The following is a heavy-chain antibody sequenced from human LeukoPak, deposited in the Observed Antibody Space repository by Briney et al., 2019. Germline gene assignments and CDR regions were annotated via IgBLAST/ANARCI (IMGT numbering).Heavy chain of an antibody. CDR2: IKWDGGRT. CDR3: ARGSGSSWYFYFDY. CDR1: GFTFDDHG. J-gene: IGHJ4*02. D-gene: IGHD6-13*01. Sequence: GGSLRLSCAASGFTFDDHGMSWVRQAPGKGLEWVSGIKWDGGRTGYADSVKGRFTISRDNAKNSVYLQMNSLRAEDTAFYCARGSGSSWYFYFDYWGQGTLVTVSS. V-gene: IGHV3-20*04.